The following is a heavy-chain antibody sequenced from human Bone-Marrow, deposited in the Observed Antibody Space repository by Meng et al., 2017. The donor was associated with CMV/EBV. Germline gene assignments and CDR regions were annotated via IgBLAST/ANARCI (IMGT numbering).Heavy chain of an antibody. CDR1: GFTFSSYA. D-gene: IGHD1-26*01. Sequence: GGSLRLSCAASGFTFSSYAMTWVRQAPGKGLEWVSAIIGSGAGTYYADSVKGRFTISRDNAKNSLYLQMNSLRAEDTALYYCAKDILVGATYYYYGMDVWGQGTTVTVSS. CDR3: AKDILVGATYYYYGMDV. J-gene: IGHJ6*02. V-gene: IGHV3-23*01. CDR2: IIGSGAGT.